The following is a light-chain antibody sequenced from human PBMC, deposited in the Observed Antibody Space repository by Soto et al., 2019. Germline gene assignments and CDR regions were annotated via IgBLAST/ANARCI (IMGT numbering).Light chain of an antibody. Sequence: QSVLTQPPSASGTPGQRVTISCSGSSSNIGSNYVYWYQQLPGTAPKLLIYRNNQRPSGVAGRFSGSKSGTSASLAISGLRSEDEADYYCAAWDDSLSGPVFGGGTKVTVL. CDR2: RNN. J-gene: IGLJ2*01. CDR1: SSNIGSNY. V-gene: IGLV1-47*01. CDR3: AAWDDSLSGPV.